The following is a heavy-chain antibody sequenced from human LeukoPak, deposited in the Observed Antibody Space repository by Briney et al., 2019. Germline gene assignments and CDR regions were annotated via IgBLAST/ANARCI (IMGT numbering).Heavy chain of an antibody. J-gene: IGHJ6*03. V-gene: IGHV3-73*01. D-gene: IGHD2-2*01. Sequence: GGSLRLSCAASGFTFSGSAMHWVRQASGKGLEWVGRIRSKANSYATAYAASVKGRFTISRDDSKNTAYLQMNSLKTGDTAVYYCTRHGVVPARVNGYYYYMDVWGKGTTVTISS. CDR3: TRHGVVPARVNGYYYYMDV. CDR1: GFTFSGSA. CDR2: IRSKANSYAT.